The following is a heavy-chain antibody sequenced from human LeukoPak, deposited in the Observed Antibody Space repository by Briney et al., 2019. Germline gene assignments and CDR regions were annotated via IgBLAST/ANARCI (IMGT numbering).Heavy chain of an antibody. CDR3: ARGNCSSSSCYTDFDY. CDR2: IYNSSRI. CDR1: GFTVSSNS. Sequence: PGGSLRLSCTVSGFTVSSNSMSWVRQAPGKGLEWVSFIYNSSRIHYSDSVKGRFTISRDNSKNTLYLQMNSLRAEDTAVYYCARGNCSSSSCYTDFDYWGQGTLVTVSS. V-gene: IGHV3-53*01. J-gene: IGHJ4*02. D-gene: IGHD2-2*02.